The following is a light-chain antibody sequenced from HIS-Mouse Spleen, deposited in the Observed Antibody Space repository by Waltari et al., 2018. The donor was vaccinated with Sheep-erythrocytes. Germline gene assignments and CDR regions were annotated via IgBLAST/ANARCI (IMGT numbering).Light chain of an antibody. CDR3: QQRSNWYT. CDR2: DAS. V-gene: IGKV3-11*01. CDR1: QSVCSY. Sequence: EIVLTQSPATLSLSPGERATLSCRASQSVCSYLAWYQQKPGQAPRLLIYDASNRATCIPARFSGSGSGTDFTLTISSLEPEDFAVYYCQQRSNWYTFGQGTKLEIK. J-gene: IGKJ2*01.